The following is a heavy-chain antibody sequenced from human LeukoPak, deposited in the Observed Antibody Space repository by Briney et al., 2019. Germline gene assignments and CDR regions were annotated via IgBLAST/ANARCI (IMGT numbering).Heavy chain of an antibody. J-gene: IGHJ4*02. V-gene: IGHV3-21*01. Sequence: GGSLRLSCAASGFTFSSYSMNWVRQAPGKGLEWFSSISSSSYIYYADSVKGRFTTSRDNAKNSLYLQMHSLRAEDTGVYYCARGGSLKYCSSTSCYNHDYWGQGTLVTVSS. CDR3: ARGGSLKYCSSTSCYNHDY. CDR2: ISSSSYI. D-gene: IGHD2-2*02. CDR1: GFTFSSYS.